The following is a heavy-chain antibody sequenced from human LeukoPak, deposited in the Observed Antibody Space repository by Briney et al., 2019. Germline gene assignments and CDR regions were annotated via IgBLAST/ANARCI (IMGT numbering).Heavy chain of an antibody. V-gene: IGHV4-34*01. CDR3: ARAPYYDFWSGYYRAFDI. Sequence: PSETLSLTCAVYGGSFSGYYWSWIRQPPGKGLEWIGEINLSGSTNYNPSLKSRVTISVDTSKNQFSLKLSSVTAADTAVYYCARAPYYDFWSGYYRAFDIWGQGTMVTVSS. J-gene: IGHJ3*02. D-gene: IGHD3-3*01. CDR2: INLSGST. CDR1: GGSFSGYY.